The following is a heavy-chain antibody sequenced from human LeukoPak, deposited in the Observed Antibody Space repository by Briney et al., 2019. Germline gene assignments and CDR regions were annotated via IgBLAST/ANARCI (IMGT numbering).Heavy chain of an antibody. CDR2: INPNSGGT. CDR3: ARDCSSTSCSYGMDV. Sequence: ASVKVSCKASGYTFTGYYMHWVRQAPGQGLEWMGWINPNSGGTNFAQKFQGWVTMTRDTSISTAYMELSRLRSDDTAVYYCARDCSSTSCSYGMDVWGKGTTVTVSS. CDR1: GYTFTGYY. D-gene: IGHD2-2*01. J-gene: IGHJ6*04. V-gene: IGHV1-2*04.